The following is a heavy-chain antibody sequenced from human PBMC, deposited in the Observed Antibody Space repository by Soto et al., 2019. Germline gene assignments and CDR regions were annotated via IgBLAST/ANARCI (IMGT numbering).Heavy chain of an antibody. CDR2: ISGSGGST. J-gene: IGHJ6*02. D-gene: IGHD3-3*01. V-gene: IGHV3-23*01. CDR3: AKDTYYDFWSGSGMDV. Sequence: GSLRLSCAASGFTFSSYAMSWVRQAPGKGLEWVSAISGSGGSTYYADSVKGRFTISRDNSKNTLYLQMNSLRAEDTAVYYCAKDTYYDFWSGSGMDVWGQGTTVTVSS. CDR1: GFTFSSYA.